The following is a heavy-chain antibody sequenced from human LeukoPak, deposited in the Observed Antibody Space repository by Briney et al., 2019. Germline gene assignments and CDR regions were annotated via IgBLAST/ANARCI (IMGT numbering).Heavy chain of an antibody. CDR3: AKLPSSSWFYYYFDY. Sequence: GGSLRLSFAASGFTLSSYAMSWVRQAPGKGLEWVSTISGSGGSTYYADSVKGRFTVSRDNSKHTLYLQMNSLRAEDTAVYYCAKLPSSSWFYYYFDYWGQGTLVTVSS. CDR1: GFTLSSYA. CDR2: ISGSGGST. D-gene: IGHD6-13*01. J-gene: IGHJ4*02. V-gene: IGHV3-23*01.